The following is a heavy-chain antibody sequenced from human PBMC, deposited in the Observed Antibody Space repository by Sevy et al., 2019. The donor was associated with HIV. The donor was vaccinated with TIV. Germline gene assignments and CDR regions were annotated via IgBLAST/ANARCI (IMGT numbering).Heavy chain of an antibody. CDR1: GGSFSGYY. Sequence: SETLSLTCAVYGGSFSGYYWSWIRQPPGKGLEWIGEINHSGSTNYNPSLKNRVTISVDTSKNQFSLKLSSVTAADTAVYYCARTNLRPYYYDSSGYYSFDYWGQGTLVTVSS. CDR2: INHSGST. J-gene: IGHJ4*02. D-gene: IGHD3-22*01. V-gene: IGHV4-34*01. CDR3: ARTNLRPYYYDSSGYYSFDY.